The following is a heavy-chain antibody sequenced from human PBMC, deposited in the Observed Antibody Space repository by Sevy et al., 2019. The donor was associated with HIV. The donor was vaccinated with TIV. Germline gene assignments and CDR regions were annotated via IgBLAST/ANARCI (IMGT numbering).Heavy chain of an antibody. CDR3: ARDHCSAGSCLSYYYYYGMDV. J-gene: IGHJ6*02. Sequence: GGSLRLSCAASGFTFSSYSMNWVRQAPGKGLEWVSSISSSSSYIYYADSVKGRFTISRDNAKNSLYLQMNSLRAEDTAVYYCARDHCSAGSCLSYYYYYGMDVWGQGTTVTVSS. V-gene: IGHV3-21*01. D-gene: IGHD2-15*01. CDR1: GFTFSSYS. CDR2: ISSSSSYI.